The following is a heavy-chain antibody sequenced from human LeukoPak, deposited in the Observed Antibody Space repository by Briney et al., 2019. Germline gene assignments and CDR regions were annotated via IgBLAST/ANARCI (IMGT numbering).Heavy chain of an antibody. J-gene: IGHJ3*02. CDR3: ARNDYYDSSGYWGNAFDI. V-gene: IGHV1-2*02. CDR1: GYTFTDYY. Sequence: ASVKVSCKASGYTFTDYYVLWVRQAPGQGLEWMGWVNPNSGDTYYAQKFQGRVTMTRDTSITTAYIELSRLRSDDTAVYYCARNDYYDSSGYWGNAFDIWGQGTMVTVSS. D-gene: IGHD3-22*01. CDR2: VNPNSGDT.